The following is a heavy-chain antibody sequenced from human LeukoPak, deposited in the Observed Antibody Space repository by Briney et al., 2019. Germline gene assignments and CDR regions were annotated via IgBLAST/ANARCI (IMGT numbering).Heavy chain of an antibody. V-gene: IGHV4-4*07. J-gene: IGHJ4*02. D-gene: IGHD1-26*01. CDR2: IYTSGST. Sequence: SETLSLTCTVSGGSISSYYWSWIRQPAGKGLEWIGRIYTSGSTNYNPSLKSRVTMSVDTSQNQFSLKLSSVTAADTAVYYCARGEIVGATGYYFDYWGQGTLVTVSS. CDR1: GGSISSYY. CDR3: ARGEIVGATGYYFDY.